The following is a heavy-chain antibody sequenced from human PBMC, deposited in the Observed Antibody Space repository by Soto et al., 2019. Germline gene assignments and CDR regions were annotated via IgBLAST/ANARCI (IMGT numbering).Heavy chain of an antibody. V-gene: IGHV3-23*01. CDR1: GFTFSSYA. CDR3: AKGGVPAAIAPHYYGMDV. CDR2: ISGSGGST. Sequence: GGSLRLSCAASGFTFSSYAMSWVRQAPGKGLEWVSAISGSGGSTYYADSVKGRFTISRDNSKNTLYLQMNSLRAEDTAVYYCAKGGVPAAIAPHYYGMDVWGQGTTVTVYS. J-gene: IGHJ6*02. D-gene: IGHD2-2*02.